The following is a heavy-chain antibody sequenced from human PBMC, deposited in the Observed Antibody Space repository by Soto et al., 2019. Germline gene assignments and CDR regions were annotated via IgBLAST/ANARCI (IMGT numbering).Heavy chain of an antibody. CDR2: IYYSGST. CDR3: ASTSDYGDFDY. V-gene: IGHV4-59*01. CDR1: GVSISSYY. Sequence: ETLSLTCAVSGVSISSYYWSWIRQPPGKGLEWIGYIYYSGSTNYNPSLKSRVTISVDTSKNQFSLKLSSVTAEDTAVYYCASTSDYGDFDYWGQGTLVTVYS. D-gene: IGHD4-17*01. J-gene: IGHJ4*02.